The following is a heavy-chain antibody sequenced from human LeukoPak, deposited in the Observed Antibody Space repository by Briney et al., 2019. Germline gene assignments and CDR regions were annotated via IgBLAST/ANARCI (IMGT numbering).Heavy chain of an antibody. CDR3: AKHEGAVAGTFWFDP. Sequence: PGGSLRLSCAASGFIFSSYGMHWVRQVPGKGLEWVTFIQYDGSNKYYADSVKGQFTISRDNSKNTMYLQMNSLRAEDTAVYYCAKHEGAVAGTFWFDPWGQGTLVTVSS. CDR2: IQYDGSNK. CDR1: GFIFSSYG. J-gene: IGHJ5*02. V-gene: IGHV3-30*02. D-gene: IGHD6-19*01.